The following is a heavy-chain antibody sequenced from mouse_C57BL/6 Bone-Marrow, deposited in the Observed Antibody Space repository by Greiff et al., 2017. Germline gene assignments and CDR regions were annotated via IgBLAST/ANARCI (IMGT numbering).Heavy chain of an antibody. V-gene: IGHV5-17*01. J-gene: IGHJ1*03. D-gene: IGHD2-3*01. CDR3: ARWLLNWYFDV. Sequence: EMHLVESGGGLVKPGGSLKLSCAASGFTFSDYGMHWVRQAPEKGLEWVAYISSGSSTIYYADTVKGRFTISRDNAKNTLFLQMTSLRSEDTAMYYCARWLLNWYFDVWGTGTTVTVSS. CDR1: GFTFSDYG. CDR2: ISSGSSTI.